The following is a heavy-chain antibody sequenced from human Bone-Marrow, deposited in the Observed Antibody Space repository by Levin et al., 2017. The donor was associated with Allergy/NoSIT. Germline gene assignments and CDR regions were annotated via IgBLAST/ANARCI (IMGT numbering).Heavy chain of an antibody. J-gene: IGHJ6*02. CDR3: ARDGHDYGAESDYGAMDV. Sequence: GGSLRLSCAASGFTVSSNYMTWVRQAPGKGLEWVSVIYSGGNTFYADSVKGRFIVSRDNSKNTLYLQMNSLRPEDTAVYYCARDGHDYGAESDYGAMDVWGQGTTVTVS. CDR2: IYSGGNT. CDR1: GFTVSSNY. D-gene: IGHD3-10*01. V-gene: IGHV3-66*01.